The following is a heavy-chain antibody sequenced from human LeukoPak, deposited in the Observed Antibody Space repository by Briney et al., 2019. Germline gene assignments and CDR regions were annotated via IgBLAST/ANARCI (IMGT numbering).Heavy chain of an antibody. V-gene: IGHV1-24*01. Sequence: ASVKVSCKVSGYTLTELSMHWVRQAPGKGLEWMGGFDPEDGETIYAQKFQGRVTMTEDTSTDTAYMELSSLRSEDTAVYYCAREGVRSSSSGGAFDIWGQGTMVTVSS. J-gene: IGHJ3*02. D-gene: IGHD6-6*01. CDR3: AREGVRSSSSGGAFDI. CDR2: FDPEDGET. CDR1: GYTLTELS.